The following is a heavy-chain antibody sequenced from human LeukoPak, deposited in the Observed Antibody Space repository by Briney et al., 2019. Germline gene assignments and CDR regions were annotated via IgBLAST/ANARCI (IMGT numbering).Heavy chain of an antibody. CDR1: GGSISGYY. CDR2: IYTSGST. Sequence: PSETLSLTCTVSGGSISGYYWSWIRQPAGKGLEWIGRIYTSGSTNYNPSLKSRVTMSVDTSKNQFSLKLSSVTAADTAVYYCVGTDSNYWGPDYWGQGTLVTVSS. V-gene: IGHV4-4*07. D-gene: IGHD4-11*01. J-gene: IGHJ4*02. CDR3: VGTDSNYWGPDY.